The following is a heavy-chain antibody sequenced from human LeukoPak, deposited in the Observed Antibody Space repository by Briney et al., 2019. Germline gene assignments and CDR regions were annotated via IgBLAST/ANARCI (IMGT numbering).Heavy chain of an antibody. CDR2: IYYSGST. CDR1: GGSISSYY. CDR3: ARGYYDFWSGYWNWFDP. D-gene: IGHD3-3*01. V-gene: IGHV4-59*01. Sequence: SETLSLTCTVSGGSISSYYWSWIRHPPGKGLGWIGYIYYSGSTNYNPSLKSRVTISVDTSKNQFSLKLSSVTAADTAVYYCARGYYDFWSGYWNWFDPWGQGTLVTVSS. J-gene: IGHJ5*02.